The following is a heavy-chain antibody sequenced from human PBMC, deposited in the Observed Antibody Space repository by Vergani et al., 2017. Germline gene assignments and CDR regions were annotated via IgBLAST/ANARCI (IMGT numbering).Heavy chain of an antibody. Sequence: EVQLLQSEGAVVQPGGSLGLSCVASGFTFSSHAMSWVRQGHGQGLEWVSSIKNTGDSTHYADSVKGRFTISRDNSKSTMYLQMNSLRDEDTGVYYCARDLRLLYNRFDPWGQGTLVTVSS. D-gene: IGHD1-14*01. CDR1: GFTFSSHA. V-gene: IGHV3-23*01. CDR3: ARDLRLLYNRFDP. CDR2: IKNTGDST. J-gene: IGHJ5*02.